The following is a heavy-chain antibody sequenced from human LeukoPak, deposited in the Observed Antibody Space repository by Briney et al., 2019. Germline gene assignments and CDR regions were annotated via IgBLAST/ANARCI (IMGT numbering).Heavy chain of an antibody. CDR3: ARDGSSYYDILTGRYHDAFDI. Sequence: ASVKVSCKASGYTFTGYYMHWVRQAPGQGLEWMGWINPNSGRTNYAQKFQGRVTMTRDTSISTAYMELSRLRSDDTAVYYCARDGSSYYDILTGRYHDAFDIWGQGTMVTVSS. V-gene: IGHV1-2*02. CDR2: INPNSGRT. D-gene: IGHD3-9*01. CDR1: GYTFTGYY. J-gene: IGHJ3*02.